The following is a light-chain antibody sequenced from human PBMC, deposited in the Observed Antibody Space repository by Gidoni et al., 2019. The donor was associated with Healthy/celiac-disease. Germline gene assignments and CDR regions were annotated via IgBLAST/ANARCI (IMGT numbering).Light chain of an antibody. J-gene: IGKJ3*01. CDR2: AAS. CDR3: QQANSFLGT. V-gene: IGKV1-12*01. Sequence: DIQMTQSPSSVSASVGDRVTITCRASQGISSWLARYQQKPGKAPKLLIYAASSLQSGVPSRFSGSGSGTDFTLTISSLQPEDFATYYCQQANSFLGTFXPXTKVDIK. CDR1: QGISSW.